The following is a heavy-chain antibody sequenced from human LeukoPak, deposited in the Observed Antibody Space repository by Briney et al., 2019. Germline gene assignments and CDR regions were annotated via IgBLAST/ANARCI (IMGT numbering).Heavy chain of an antibody. Sequence: QAGGSLRLSCAASGFTFSSYAMSWVRQAPGKGLEWVSAISGSGGSTYYADSVKGRFTISRDNSKNTLYLQMNSLRAEDTAVYYCAKADSSSSSQSFDYWGQGTLVTVSS. V-gene: IGHV3-23*01. CDR1: GFTFSSYA. CDR2: ISGSGGST. D-gene: IGHD6-6*01. CDR3: AKADSSSSSQSFDY. J-gene: IGHJ4*02.